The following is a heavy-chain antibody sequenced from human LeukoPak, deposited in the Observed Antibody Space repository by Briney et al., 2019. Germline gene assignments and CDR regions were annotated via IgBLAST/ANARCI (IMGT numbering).Heavy chain of an antibody. V-gene: IGHV4-34*01. CDR2: INHSGST. Sequence: PSETLSLTCAVYGGSFSGYYWSWIRQPPGKGLEWIGEINHSGSTNYNPSLKSRVTISVDTSKNQFSLKLSSVTAADTAVYYCARFGRKQQLARSQYYFDYWGQGTLVTVSS. CDR1: GGSFSGYY. J-gene: IGHJ4*02. D-gene: IGHD6-13*01. CDR3: ARFGRKQQLARSQYYFDY.